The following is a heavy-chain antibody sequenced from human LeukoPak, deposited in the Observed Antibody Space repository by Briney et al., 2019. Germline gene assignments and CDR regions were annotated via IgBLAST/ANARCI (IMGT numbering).Heavy chain of an antibody. Sequence: SETLSLTCTVSGGSIGIYYWSWIRQPPGKGLEWIGYISYSGSTNYNPSLKSRLTISVATSRTQFSLKLSSVTAADTAVYYCARHQGSSWRLNYWGQGTLVTVSS. CDR3: ARHQGSSWRLNY. D-gene: IGHD6-13*01. J-gene: IGHJ4*02. V-gene: IGHV4-59*08. CDR2: ISYSGST. CDR1: GGSIGIYY.